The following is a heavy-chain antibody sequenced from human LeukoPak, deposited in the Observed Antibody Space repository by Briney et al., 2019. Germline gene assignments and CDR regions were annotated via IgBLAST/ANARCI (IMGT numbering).Heavy chain of an antibody. Sequence: SETLSLTCTVSGGSISSRNYYWSWIRQPAGKGLEWIGRISTSGSSNYNPSLKSRVIVSVDSSKNQFSLKLTSVTAADTAVYYCATVTALTGTYYMDVWGKGTTVTVSS. V-gene: IGHV4-61*02. J-gene: IGHJ6*03. CDR2: ISTSGSS. CDR1: GGSISSRNYY. D-gene: IGHD6-19*01. CDR3: ATVTALTGTYYMDV.